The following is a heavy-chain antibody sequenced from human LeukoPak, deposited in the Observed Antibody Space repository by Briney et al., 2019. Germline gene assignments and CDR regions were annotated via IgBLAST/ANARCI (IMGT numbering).Heavy chain of an antibody. CDR2: IRSKANSYAT. D-gene: IGHD4-23*01. Sequence: GGSLRLSCAASGFTFSGSAMHLVRQASGKGLEWVGRIRSKANSYATAYAASVKGRFTISRDDSKNTAYLQMNSLKTEDTAVYYCTRDYGGNSYYWGQGTLVTVSS. CDR1: GFTFSGSA. J-gene: IGHJ4*02. V-gene: IGHV3-73*01. CDR3: TRDYGGNSYY.